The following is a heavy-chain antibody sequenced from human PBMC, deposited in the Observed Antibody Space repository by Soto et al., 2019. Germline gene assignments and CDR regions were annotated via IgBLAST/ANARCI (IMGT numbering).Heavy chain of an antibody. V-gene: IGHV4-31*03. Sequence: QVQLQESGPGLVKPSQTLSLTCTVSGGSISSGGYYWSWIRQHPGKGLEWIGYIYYSGSTYYNPSLKGRVTISVDTSKNQYSLKLSSVTAADTAVYYCARDSSPAVGDYYFDYWGQGTLVTVSS. J-gene: IGHJ4*02. CDR1: GGSISSGGYY. CDR2: IYYSGST. D-gene: IGHD3-10*01. CDR3: ARDSSPAVGDYYFDY.